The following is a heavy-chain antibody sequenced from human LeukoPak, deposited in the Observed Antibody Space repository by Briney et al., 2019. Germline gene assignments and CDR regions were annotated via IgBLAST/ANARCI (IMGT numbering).Heavy chain of an antibody. CDR3: ARGSTGYYGSGSEY. Sequence: ASVKVSCKASGYTFTSYGISWVRQAPGQGLEWMGWISAYNGNSNYAQKLQGRVTMTTDTSTSTAYMELRSLRSDVTAVYYCARGSTGYYGSGSEYWGQGTLVTVSS. D-gene: IGHD3-10*01. V-gene: IGHV1-18*01. CDR1: GYTFTSYG. CDR2: ISAYNGNS. J-gene: IGHJ4*02.